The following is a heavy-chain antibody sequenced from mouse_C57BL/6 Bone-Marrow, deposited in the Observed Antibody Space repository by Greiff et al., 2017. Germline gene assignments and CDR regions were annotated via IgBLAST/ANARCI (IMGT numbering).Heavy chain of an antibody. CDR1: GYTFTSYW. CDR2: IYPGSGST. Sequence: QVQLQQPGAELVKPGASVKMSCKASGYTFTSYWITWVKQRPGQGLEWVGDIYPGSGSTNYNEKFTSKATLTVDTSSSAAYVQLSSLTSEDSAVYYCARTYYSNYWYFDVWGTGTTVTVSA. D-gene: IGHD2-5*01. CDR3: ARTYYSNYWYFDV. V-gene: IGHV1-55*01. J-gene: IGHJ1*03.